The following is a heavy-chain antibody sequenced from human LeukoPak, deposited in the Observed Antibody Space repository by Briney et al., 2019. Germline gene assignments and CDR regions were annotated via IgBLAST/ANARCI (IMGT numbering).Heavy chain of an antibody. D-gene: IGHD6-19*01. CDR3: ANDGGAVAWPYYFDY. CDR1: GFTFSSSA. Sequence: GGSLRLSCAASGFTFSSSAMSWVRQVPGKGLEWVSGISGSGGSTYYADSVKGRFTISRDNSKNTLYLQMNSLRAEDTAVYYCANDGGAVAWPYYFDYWGQGTLVTVSS. J-gene: IGHJ4*02. CDR2: ISGSGGST. V-gene: IGHV3-23*01.